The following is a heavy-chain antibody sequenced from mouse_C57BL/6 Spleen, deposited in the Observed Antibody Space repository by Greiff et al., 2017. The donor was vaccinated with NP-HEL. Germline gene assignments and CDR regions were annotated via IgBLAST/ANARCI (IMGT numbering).Heavy chain of an antibody. J-gene: IGHJ2*01. V-gene: IGHV3-6*01. CDR1: GYSITSGYY. CDR3: AKAPYGSSLFDY. Sequence: DVQLQESGPGLVKPSQSLSLTCSVTGYSITSGYYWNWIRQFPGNKPEWMGYISYDGSNNYNPSLKNRISITRDTSKNQFFLKLNSVTTEDTATYYCAKAPYGSSLFDYWGQGTTLTVSS. CDR2: ISYDGSN. D-gene: IGHD1-1*01.